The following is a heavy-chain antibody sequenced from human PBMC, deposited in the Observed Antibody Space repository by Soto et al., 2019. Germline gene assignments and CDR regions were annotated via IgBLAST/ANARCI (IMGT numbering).Heavy chain of an antibody. CDR2: INHSGST. V-gene: IGHV4-34*01. D-gene: IGHD6-6*01. Sequence: PSETLSLTCAVYGGSFSGYYWSWIRQPPGKGLEWIGEINHSGSTNYNPSLKSRVTISVDTSKNQFSLKLSSVTAAATAVYYCARSSIAAPFDDWGEGTLVTVS. CDR1: GGSFSGYY. J-gene: IGHJ4*02. CDR3: ARSSIAAPFDD.